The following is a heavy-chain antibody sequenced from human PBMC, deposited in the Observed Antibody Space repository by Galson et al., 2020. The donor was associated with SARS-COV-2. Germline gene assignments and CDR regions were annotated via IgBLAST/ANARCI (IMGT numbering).Heavy chain of an antibody. J-gene: IGHJ4*02. CDR1: GFAFSSYT. CDR2: LATSSTYI. D-gene: IGHD3-10*01. CDR3: ARSPPASTSGTSIYFDY. V-gene: IGHV3-21*01. Sequence: GGSLRLSCAASGFAFSSYTMNWVRQAPGKGLEWVASLATSSTYIYHADSLKGRFTISRYNAENSLYLQMNSLRAEDTAVYYCARSPPASTSGTSIYFDYWGQGTQVTVSS.